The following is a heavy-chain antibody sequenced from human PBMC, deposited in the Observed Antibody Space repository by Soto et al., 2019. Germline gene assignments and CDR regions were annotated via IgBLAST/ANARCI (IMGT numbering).Heavy chain of an antibody. CDR3: ARGYSSSPREVDAFDI. D-gene: IGHD6-6*01. Sequence: HVQLVQSGAEVKKPGSSVKVSCTASGGTFSSYAISWVRQAPGQGLEWMGGIIPIFGTANYAQKFQGRVTITADKSTSRAYIELSSLRSEDTVVYYCARGYSSSPREVDAFDIWGQGTMVTVSS. J-gene: IGHJ3*02. CDR1: GGTFSSYA. CDR2: IIPIFGTA. V-gene: IGHV1-69*06.